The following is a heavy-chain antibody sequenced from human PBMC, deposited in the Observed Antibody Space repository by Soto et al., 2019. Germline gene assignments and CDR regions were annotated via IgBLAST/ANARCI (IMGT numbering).Heavy chain of an antibody. CDR1: GFIFSNNG. V-gene: IGHV3-30*03. D-gene: IGHD7-27*01. CDR3: ARDLRQGASGATVYGMDV. Sequence: QVQLVESGGGEVQPGTSLRLSCIASGFIFSNNGMHWVRQAPGKGLEWVALVSHDGRKTFYADSVKGRLTIYRENSKNTVYLQMNNMRPEDTAVYRCARDLRQGASGATVYGMDVWGQGTTVTVSS. CDR2: VSHDGRKT. J-gene: IGHJ6*02.